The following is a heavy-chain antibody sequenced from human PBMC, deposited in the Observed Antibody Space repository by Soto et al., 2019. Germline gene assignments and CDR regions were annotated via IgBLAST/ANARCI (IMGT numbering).Heavy chain of an antibody. CDR2: IYYSGGT. D-gene: IGHD4-17*01. Sequence: ETLSLTCIVSGGSIRSYYWSWIRQSPGKGLEWIGYIYYSGGTDYNPSLKSRVTMSVDTSKNQFSLKLTSVTAADTAVYYCARVGDYPTYYFDYWGQGTLVTVSS. V-gene: IGHV4-59*01. J-gene: IGHJ4*02. CDR1: GGSIRSYY. CDR3: ARVGDYPTYYFDY.